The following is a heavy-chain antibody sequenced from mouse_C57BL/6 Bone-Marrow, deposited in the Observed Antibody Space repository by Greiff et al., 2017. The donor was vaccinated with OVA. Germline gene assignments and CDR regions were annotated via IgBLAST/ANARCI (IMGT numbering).Heavy chain of an antibody. Sequence: VQLQQSGAELVKPGASVKLSCKASGYTFTSYWMHWVKQRPGQGLEWIGMIHPNSGSTNYNEKFKSKATLTVDKSSSTAYMQLSSLTSEDSAVYYCARLDGSEMDYWGQGTSVTVSS. D-gene: IGHD2-3*01. CDR1: GYTFTSYW. J-gene: IGHJ4*01. CDR2: IHPNSGST. V-gene: IGHV1-64*01. CDR3: ARLDGSEMDY.